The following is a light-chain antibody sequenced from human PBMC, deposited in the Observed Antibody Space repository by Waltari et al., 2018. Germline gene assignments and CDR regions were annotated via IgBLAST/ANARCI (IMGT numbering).Light chain of an antibody. Sequence: QSALTQPASVSGSRGQSITISCTGSSSDIGSYNVVSWYQHHPGKAPILLNYGVNNRPSGGSNRFSGSKSGNTASLTISGLHAEDEADYYCASYAGSLVFGGGTKLTVL. J-gene: IGLJ3*02. CDR2: GVN. V-gene: IGLV2-23*02. CDR1: SSDIGSYNV. CDR3: ASYAGSLV.